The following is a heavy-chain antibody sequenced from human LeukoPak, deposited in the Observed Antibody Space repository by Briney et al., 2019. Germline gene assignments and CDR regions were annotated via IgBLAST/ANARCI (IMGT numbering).Heavy chain of an antibody. CDR1: GESFSGYY. V-gene: IGHV4-34*01. J-gene: IGHJ4*02. CDR2: INHSGST. Sequence: SETLSLTCAVYGESFSGYYWSWIRQPPGKGLEWIGEINHSGSTNYNPSLKSRVTISVDTSKNQFSLKLSSVTAADTAVYYCARGPTVTTTGRYFDYWGQGTLVTVSS. CDR3: ARGPTVTTTGRYFDY. D-gene: IGHD4-17*01.